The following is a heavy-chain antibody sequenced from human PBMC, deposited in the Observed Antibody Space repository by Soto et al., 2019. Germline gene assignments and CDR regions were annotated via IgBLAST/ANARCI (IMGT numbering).Heavy chain of an antibody. CDR3: ARGEEIAAAGPRPMDAFDI. CDR2: IWYDGSNK. V-gene: IGHV3-33*01. D-gene: IGHD6-13*01. CDR1: GFTFSSYG. Sequence: QVQLVESGGGVVQPGRSLRLSCAASGFTFSSYGMHWVRQAPGKGLERVAVIWYDGSNKYYADSVKGRFTISRDNSKKTLYLQMNSLRAEDTAVYYCARGEEIAAAGPRPMDAFDIWGQGTMVTVSS. J-gene: IGHJ3*02.